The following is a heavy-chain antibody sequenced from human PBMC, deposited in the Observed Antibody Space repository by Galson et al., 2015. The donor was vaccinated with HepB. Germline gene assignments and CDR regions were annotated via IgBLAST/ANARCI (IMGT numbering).Heavy chain of an antibody. CDR3: LRRRSQLLNVDTDY. Sequence: QSGAEVKMPGEFLKISCKTSGYNFNRYWIAWVRQMPGKGLEWMGIIYPTDADTSYSPSFQGQVSISADKSTATAYLQWSSLKASDTAIYFCLRRRSQLLNVDTDYWGQGTLVTVSS. J-gene: IGHJ4*01. CDR2: IYPTDADT. D-gene: IGHD2-2*01. CDR1: GYNFNRYW. V-gene: IGHV5-51*01.